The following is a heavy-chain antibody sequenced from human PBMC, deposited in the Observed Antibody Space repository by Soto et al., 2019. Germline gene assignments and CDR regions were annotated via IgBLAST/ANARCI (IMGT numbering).Heavy chain of an antibody. D-gene: IGHD3-3*01. Sequence: SETLSLTCTVSGGSISSSSYYWGWIRQPPGKGLEWIGSIYYSGSTYYNPSLKSRVTISVDTSKNQFSLKLSSVTAADTAVYYCARHPSIWSGYPNSYYYYYMDVWGKGTTVTVSS. CDR2: IYYSGST. J-gene: IGHJ6*03. V-gene: IGHV4-39*01. CDR3: ARHPSIWSGYPNSYYYYYMDV. CDR1: GGSISSSSYY.